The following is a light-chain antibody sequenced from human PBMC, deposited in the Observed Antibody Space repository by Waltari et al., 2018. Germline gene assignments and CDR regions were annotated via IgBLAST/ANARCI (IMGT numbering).Light chain of an antibody. CDR3: SAWDSGLTVWL. J-gene: IGLJ3*02. Sequence: QAGLTPPPPVSAELRKTATLTCTVTSNNVGNQGAPRLQQHPGRPPTPDSYRNNTRPSGISERFSASRSGNTASLTISELQPEDETDYYCSAWDSGLTVWLFGGGTKLTVL. V-gene: IGLV10-54*04. CDR2: RNN. CDR1: SNNVGNQG.